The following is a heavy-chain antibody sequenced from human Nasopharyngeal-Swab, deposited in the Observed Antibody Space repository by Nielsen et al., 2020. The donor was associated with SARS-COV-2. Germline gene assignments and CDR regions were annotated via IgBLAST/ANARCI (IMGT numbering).Heavy chain of an antibody. V-gene: IGHV4-34*01. Sequence: SETLSLTCAVYGGSFSGYYWSWIRQPPGKGLEWIGEINHSESTNYNPSLKSRVTISVDTSKNQFSLKLSSVTAADTAVYYCARGHDYGDFDYWGQGTLVTVSS. CDR2: INHSEST. J-gene: IGHJ4*02. CDR3: ARGHDYGDFDY. CDR1: GGSFSGYY. D-gene: IGHD4-17*01.